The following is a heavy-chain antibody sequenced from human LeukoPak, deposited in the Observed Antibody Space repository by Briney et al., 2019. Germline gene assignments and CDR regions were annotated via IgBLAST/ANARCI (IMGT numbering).Heavy chain of an antibody. CDR3: ARGRQRLRRGFDY. J-gene: IGHJ4*02. CDR2: INHSGST. V-gene: IGHV4-34*01. D-gene: IGHD6-25*01. CDR1: GGSLSGYY. Sequence: PSETPSLTCALSGGSLSGYYWSWIRQPPGKGLEWIGEINHSGSTNYNPSLKSRVTISVDTSKNQFSLKLSSVTAADTAVYYCARGRQRLRRGFDYWGQGTLVTVSS.